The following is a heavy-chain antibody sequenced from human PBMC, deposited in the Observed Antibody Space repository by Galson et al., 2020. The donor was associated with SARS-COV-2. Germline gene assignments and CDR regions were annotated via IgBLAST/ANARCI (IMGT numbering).Heavy chain of an antibody. CDR3: VRCEGSVVARMFFDQ. V-gene: IGHV3-11*01. CDR1: GFTFRDYY. J-gene: IGHJ4*02. D-gene: IGHD5-12*01. Sequence: GESLKISCAVSGFTFRDYYMSWIRQAPGKGLEWVSYISSRASTSNYADSVTGRFTISRDNAKNLLYLQMNSLRADDTAVYYCVRCEGSVVARMFFDQWGQGALVTVSS. CDR2: ISSRASTS.